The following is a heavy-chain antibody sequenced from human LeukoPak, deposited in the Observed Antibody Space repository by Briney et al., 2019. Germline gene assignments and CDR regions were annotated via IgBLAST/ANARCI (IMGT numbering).Heavy chain of an antibody. D-gene: IGHD3-16*01. V-gene: IGHV3-11*01. CDR2: ISSSGNTI. J-gene: IGHJ4*02. CDR3: ASGYDYDYVR. CDR1: GFTFSDYY. Sequence: GGSLRLSCAASGFTFSDYYMSWIRQAPGRGLEWVSYISSSGNTIYYADSVKGRFTISRDNAKNSLYLQMNSLRAVDTAVYYCASGYDYDYVRWGQGTLVTVSS.